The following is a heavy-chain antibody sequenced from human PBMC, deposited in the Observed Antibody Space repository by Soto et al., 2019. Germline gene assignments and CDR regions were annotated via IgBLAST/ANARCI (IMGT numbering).Heavy chain of an antibody. J-gene: IGHJ5*02. CDR2: IYHSGST. V-gene: IGHV4-30-4*08. Sequence: PSETMSVTCPVSGGSISSGVYHWNRNSQHPGEGLEWIGYIYHSGSTYYNPSLKSRVTISVDTSKNQFSLKLSSVTAADTAVYYCARERPDGARLDPWGQGTLVTVSS. D-gene: IGHD6-6*01. CDR3: ARERPDGARLDP. CDR1: GGSISSGVYH.